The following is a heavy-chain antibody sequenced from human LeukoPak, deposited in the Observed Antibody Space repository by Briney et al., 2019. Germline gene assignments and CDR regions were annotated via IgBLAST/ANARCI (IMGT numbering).Heavy chain of an antibody. Sequence: SETLSLTCAVYDGSINSRNWWTWVRQPPGKGLEWIGEIHHSGSTNYNPSLKSRVIISVDKSKNQFSPKLSSVTAADTAVYYCARVRKGSITMVRGVPLYELVFDYWGQGTLVTVSS. CDR3: ARVRKGSITMVRGVPLYELVFDY. D-gene: IGHD3-10*01. J-gene: IGHJ4*02. CDR1: DGSINSRNW. CDR2: IHHSGST. V-gene: IGHV4-4*02.